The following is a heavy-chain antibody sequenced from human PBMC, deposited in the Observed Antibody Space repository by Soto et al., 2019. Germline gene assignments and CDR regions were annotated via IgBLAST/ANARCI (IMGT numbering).Heavy chain of an antibody. CDR2: INHSGST. Sequence: QVQLQQWGAGLLKPSETLSLTCAVYGGSFSGYYWSWIRQPPGKGLEWIGEINHSGSTNYNPSLKSRVTISVDTSKNRFSLKLSSVTAADTAVYYCAREGHCSSTSCPGDYWGQGTLVTVSS. J-gene: IGHJ4*02. CDR3: AREGHCSSTSCPGDY. CDR1: GGSFSGYY. V-gene: IGHV4-34*01. D-gene: IGHD2-2*01.